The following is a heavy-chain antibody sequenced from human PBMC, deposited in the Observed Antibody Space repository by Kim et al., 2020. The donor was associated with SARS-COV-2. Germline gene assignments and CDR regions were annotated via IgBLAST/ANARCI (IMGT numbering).Heavy chain of an antibody. V-gene: IGHV4-39*01. D-gene: IGHD2-2*01. CDR1: GGSISSSSYY. Sequence: SETLSLTCTVSGGSISSSSYYWAWIRQPPGKGLEWIGSIYYSGTTYYNPSLKSRVTISVDTSKNQFSLKLSSVTAADTAVYFCARTARVPPVATHNWFDPWGQGTLVTVSS. CDR2: IYYSGTT. J-gene: IGHJ5*02. CDR3: ARTARVPPVATHNWFDP.